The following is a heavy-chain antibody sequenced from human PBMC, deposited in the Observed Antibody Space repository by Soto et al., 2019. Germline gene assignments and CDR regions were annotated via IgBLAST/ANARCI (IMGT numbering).Heavy chain of an antibody. V-gene: IGHV4-31*03. CDR2: IYYSGST. CDR3: ARGWDCSSTSCCRDYFGY. J-gene: IGHJ4*02. D-gene: IGHD2-2*01. Sequence: KTSETMSLTCTVSGGSISSGGYYWSWIRQHSGKGLEWIGYIYYSGSTYYDPSLKSRVTISVDTSKNQFSLKLSSVTAADTAVYYCARGWDCSSTSCCRDYFGYWGQGTLVTVSS. CDR1: GGSISSGGYY.